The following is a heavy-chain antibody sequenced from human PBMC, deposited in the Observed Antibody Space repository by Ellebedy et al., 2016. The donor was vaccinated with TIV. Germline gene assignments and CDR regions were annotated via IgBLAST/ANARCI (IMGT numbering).Heavy chain of an antibody. CDR3: TPSGYDYFDY. J-gene: IGHJ4*02. D-gene: IGHD5-12*01. V-gene: IGHV3-73*01. CDR1: GFTFSDSA. CDR2: IRSKANSYAT. Sequence: GESLKISXAASGFTFSDSAMHWVRQASGKGLEWVGRIRSKANSYATAYAASVTGRFIISRDDSKNTAYLQMNSLKTEDTAVYYCTPSGYDYFDYWGQGTLVTVSS.